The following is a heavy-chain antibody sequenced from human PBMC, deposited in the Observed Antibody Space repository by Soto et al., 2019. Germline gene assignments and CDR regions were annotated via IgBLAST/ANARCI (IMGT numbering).Heavy chain of an antibody. CDR1: GFTFTSSA. D-gene: IGHD3-9*01. CDR3: AAGKPMYYDILTGYYTMDV. V-gene: IGHV1-58*01. J-gene: IGHJ6*02. Sequence: SVKVSCKASGFTFTSSAVQWVRQARGQRLEWIGWIVVGSGNTNYAQKFQERVTITRDMSTGTAYMELSSLRSEDTAVYYCAAGKPMYYDILTGYYTMDVWGQGTTVTVSS. CDR2: IVVGSGNT.